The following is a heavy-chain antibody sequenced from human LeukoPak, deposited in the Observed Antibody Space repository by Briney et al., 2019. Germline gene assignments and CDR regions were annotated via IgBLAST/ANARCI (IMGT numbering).Heavy chain of an antibody. CDR1: GGTFSSYA. D-gene: IGHD1-7*01. CDR2: IIPIFGTA. V-gene: IGHV1-69*05. CDR3: ARDYGLELLGLYGGDAFDI. Sequence: VASVKVSCKASGGTFSSYAISWVRQAPGQGLEWMGGIIPIFGTANYAQKFQGRVTMTRDTSISTAYMELSRLRSDDTAVYYCARDYGLELLGLYGGDAFDIWGQGTMVTVSS. J-gene: IGHJ3*02.